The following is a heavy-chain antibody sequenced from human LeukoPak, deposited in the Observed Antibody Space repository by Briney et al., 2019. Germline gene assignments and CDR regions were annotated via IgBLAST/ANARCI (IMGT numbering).Heavy chain of an antibody. V-gene: IGHV1-2*02. CDR3: ARELSGSYSDAPDI. Sequence: ASVKVSCKASGYTFTDYYLHWVRQAPGQGLEWLGWISPKSGDTNFAQKSQGRVTMTRDTAINTAYLELSRLRSDDTAVYYCARELSGSYSDAPDIWGLGTMVTVSP. CDR1: GYTFTDYY. J-gene: IGHJ3*02. D-gene: IGHD3-10*01. CDR2: ISPKSGDT.